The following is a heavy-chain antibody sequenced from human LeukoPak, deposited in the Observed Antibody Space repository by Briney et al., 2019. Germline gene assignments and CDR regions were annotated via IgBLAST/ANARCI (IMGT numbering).Heavy chain of an antibody. CDR1: GASISVYY. CDR2: IDYSENT. D-gene: IGHD2/OR15-2a*01. J-gene: IGHJ4*02. CDR3: ARSEGPTYYFNY. V-gene: IGHV4-59*01. Sequence: SETLSLTCHLSGASISVYYWGWIRQPPGKGLEWIGSIDYSENTYYNPSLKSRVTISVGTSKQQFSLRLSSVTAADTAIYYCARSEGPTYYFNYWSQGTLVTVSS.